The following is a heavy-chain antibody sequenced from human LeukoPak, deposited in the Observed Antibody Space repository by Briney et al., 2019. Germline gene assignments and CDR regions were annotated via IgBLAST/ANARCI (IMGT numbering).Heavy chain of an antibody. D-gene: IGHD6-13*01. Sequence: SVKASCKASGGTFSSYTISWVRQAPGQGLEWMGRIIPILGIANYAQKFQGRVTITADKSTSTAYMELSSLRSEDTAVYYCARGIRGVAAGTGYYYYMDVWGKGTTVTVSS. V-gene: IGHV1-69*02. CDR2: IIPILGIA. CDR1: GGTFSSYT. J-gene: IGHJ6*03. CDR3: ARGIRGVAAGTGYYYYMDV.